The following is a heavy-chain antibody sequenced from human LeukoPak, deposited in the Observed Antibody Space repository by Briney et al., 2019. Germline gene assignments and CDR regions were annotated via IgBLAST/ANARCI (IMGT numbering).Heavy chain of an antibody. D-gene: IGHD3-3*01. J-gene: IGHJ4*02. CDR3: ARDRRPYHDFWSGLDY. CDR1: GFTFSSYG. Sequence: GGSLRLSCVASGFTFSSYGMHWVRQAPGKGLEWVAVIWYDGSNKYYADSVKGRFTISRDNSKNTLYLQMNSLRAEDTAVYYCARDRRPYHDFWSGLDYWGQGTLVTVSS. CDR2: IWYDGSNK. V-gene: IGHV3-33*01.